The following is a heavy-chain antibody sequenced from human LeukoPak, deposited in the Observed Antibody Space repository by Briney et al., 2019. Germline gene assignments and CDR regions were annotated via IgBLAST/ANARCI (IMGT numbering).Heavy chain of an antibody. J-gene: IGHJ4*02. CDR3: ARAGYCSSTSCRQPYYFDY. V-gene: IGHV1-2*02. CDR1: GYTFTSYD. Sequence: ASVKVSCKASGYTFTSYDINWVRQATGQGLEWMGWINPNSGGTNYAQKFQGRVTMTRDTSISTAYMELSRLRSDDTAVYYCARAGYCSSTSCRQPYYFDYWGQGTLVTVSS. D-gene: IGHD2-2*01. CDR2: INPNSGGT.